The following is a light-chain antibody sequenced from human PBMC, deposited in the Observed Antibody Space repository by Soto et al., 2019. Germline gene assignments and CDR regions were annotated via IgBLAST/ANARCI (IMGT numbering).Light chain of an antibody. CDR1: SSDVGGYNL. CDR2: EGT. V-gene: IGLV2-23*01. CDR3: SSYTSSSIYV. Sequence: QSALTQPASVSGSPGQWITVSCAGTSSDVGGYNLVSWYQQHPGKAPKLIIYEGTERPSGISPRFSGSKSGNTASLTISGLQAEDEADYYCSSYTSSSIYVFGSGTKVTVL. J-gene: IGLJ1*01.